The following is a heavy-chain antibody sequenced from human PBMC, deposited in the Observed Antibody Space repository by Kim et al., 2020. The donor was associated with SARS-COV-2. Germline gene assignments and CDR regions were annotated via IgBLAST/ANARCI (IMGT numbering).Heavy chain of an antibody. CDR1: GFTFSSYS. CDR2: ISSTSSTI. CDR3: ATSAYYGSGSYYETEIDY. D-gene: IGHD3-10*01. J-gene: IGHJ4*02. Sequence: GGSLRLSCAASGFTFSSYSMNWVRQAPGKGLEWVSYISSTSSTIYYADSVKGRFTISRDNAKNSLYLQMNSLRDEDTAVYYCATSAYYGSGSYYETEIDYWGQGTLVTVSS. V-gene: IGHV3-48*02.